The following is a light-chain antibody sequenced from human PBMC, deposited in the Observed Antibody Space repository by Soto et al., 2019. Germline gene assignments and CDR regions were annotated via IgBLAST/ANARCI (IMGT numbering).Light chain of an antibody. CDR2: EVN. J-gene: IGLJ1*01. CDR3: SSYAGNNNRYV. Sequence: QSALTQPPSASGSPGQSVTISCTGTSSDVGGYNFVSWYQQHPDKAPKLMIYEVNKRPSGVPNRFSGSKSGNTASLTASGLQAEDEADYYCSSYAGNNNRYVFGTGTKLTVL. V-gene: IGLV2-8*01. CDR1: SSDVGGYNF.